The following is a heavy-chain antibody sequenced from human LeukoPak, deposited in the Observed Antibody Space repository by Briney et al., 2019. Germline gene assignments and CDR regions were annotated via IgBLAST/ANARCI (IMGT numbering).Heavy chain of an antibody. CDR3: ARVTDYGDHHYGMDV. CDR1: GFTFSDYW. J-gene: IGHJ6*02. CDR2: IKQDGSEK. Sequence: GGSLRLSCAASGFTFSDYWMAWVRQAPGKGLEWVANIKQDGSEKYYVDSVKGRFTISRDNAKNSLYLQMNSLRAEDTAVYYCARVTDYGDHHYGMDVWGQGTTVTVSS. V-gene: IGHV3-7*01. D-gene: IGHD4-17*01.